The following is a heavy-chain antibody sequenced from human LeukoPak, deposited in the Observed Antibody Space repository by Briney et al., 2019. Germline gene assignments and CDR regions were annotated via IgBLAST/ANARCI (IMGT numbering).Heavy chain of an antibody. CDR2: INSDGSTT. D-gene: IGHD3-22*01. CDR1: GYTFSSYW. Sequence: GGSLRLSCAASGYTFSSYWMHWVRQGPGKGLVWVSRINSDGSTTRYADSVKGRFTISGDNAKNTLYLQMNSLRAEDTAVYYCARSHYYDSSNFYYYYGMDVWGQGTTVTVSS. CDR3: ARSHYYDSSNFYYYYGMDV. V-gene: IGHV3-74*01. J-gene: IGHJ6*02.